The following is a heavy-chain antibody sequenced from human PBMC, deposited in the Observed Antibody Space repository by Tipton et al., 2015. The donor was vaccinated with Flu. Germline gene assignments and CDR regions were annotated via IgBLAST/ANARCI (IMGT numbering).Heavy chain of an antibody. V-gene: IGHV4-61*02. CDR3: TRGTIYYDSRGFEYYRFGP. CDR2: VSSGGST. J-gene: IGHJ5*02. Sequence: TLSLTCTVSGDSVTSGNYYWTWIRQSAGKGLEWIWRVSSGGSTKYNPSLRGRATISLDMSRNQFSLKVISVTAADTAVYYCTRGTIYYDSRGFEYYRFGPWGQGSLVSVSS. D-gene: IGHD3-22*01. CDR1: GDSVTSGNYY.